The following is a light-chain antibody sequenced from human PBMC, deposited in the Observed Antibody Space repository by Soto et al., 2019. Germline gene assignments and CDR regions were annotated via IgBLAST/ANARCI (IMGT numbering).Light chain of an antibody. CDR1: QSVSSNF. V-gene: IGKV3-20*01. J-gene: IGKJ4*01. CDR3: QQYGSSLI. CDR2: GAS. Sequence: EVVLTQSPGTLSLSPGERATLSCRASQSVSSNFLAWYQQKPGQTPRLLIYGASNRATGIPGRFSGSGSGTDFTLTISRLEPEDFAVYYCQQYGSSLIFGGGTKVEIK.